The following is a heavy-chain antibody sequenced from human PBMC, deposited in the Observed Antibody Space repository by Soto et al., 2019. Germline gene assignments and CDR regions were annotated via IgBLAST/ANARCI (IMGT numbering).Heavy chain of an antibody. Sequence: PVGSLSLSCSASGLPFSSYARSWVRAAPGKGLEWVSAISGSGGSTYYADSVKGRFTISRDNSKNTLYLQMNSLRAEDTAVYYCAKSPPSIAVAGPFDYWGQGTLVTVSS. CDR1: GLPFSSYA. D-gene: IGHD6-19*01. V-gene: IGHV3-23*01. CDR2: ISGSGGST. J-gene: IGHJ4*02. CDR3: AKSPPSIAVAGPFDY.